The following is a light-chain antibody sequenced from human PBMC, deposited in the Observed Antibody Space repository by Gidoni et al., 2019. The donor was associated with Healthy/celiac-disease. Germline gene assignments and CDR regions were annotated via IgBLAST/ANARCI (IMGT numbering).Light chain of an antibody. J-gene: IGKJ3*01. V-gene: IGKV2-28*01. CDR1: QSLLHSNGYNY. CDR2: LGS. Sequence: DIVMTQSPLSLPVTPGEPASISCRSSQSLLHSNGYNYLDWYLQKPGQSPQLLIYLGSNRASGVPDRFSGSGSGTDFTLKISRVEAEDVGVYYCMQALQTSFTFXPXTKVDIK. CDR3: MQALQTSFT.